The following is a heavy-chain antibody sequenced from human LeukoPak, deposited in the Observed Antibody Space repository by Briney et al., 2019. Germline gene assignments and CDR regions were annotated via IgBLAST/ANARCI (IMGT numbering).Heavy chain of an antibody. CDR3: ARDPRPRGGWFCFDY. Sequence: SGTLSLTCGVSGDSISSGNYGTWVRQPPGEGLGWIGDIYQSGITNYNPSLKSRVTMSVDKSKNEFSLKLDSVTAADTAVYYCARDPRPRGGWFCFDYWGQGILVTVS. J-gene: IGHJ4*02. CDR2: IYQSGIT. D-gene: IGHD6-19*01. V-gene: IGHV4-4*02. CDR1: GDSISSGNY.